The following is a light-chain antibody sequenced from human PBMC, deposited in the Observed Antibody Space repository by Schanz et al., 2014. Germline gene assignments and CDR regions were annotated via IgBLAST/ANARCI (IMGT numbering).Light chain of an antibody. CDR2: GSF. Sequence: EFVLTQSPGTLSLSPGERATLSCRASQSLSKNYLAWYQQKPGQAPRLLMYGSFIRAAGIPDRFTGGGSGTDFTLTITRLEPEDFAVYYCQQYGSSRGSFGQGTKLEIK. CDR3: QQYGSSRGS. V-gene: IGKV3-20*01. J-gene: IGKJ2*04. CDR1: QSLSKNY.